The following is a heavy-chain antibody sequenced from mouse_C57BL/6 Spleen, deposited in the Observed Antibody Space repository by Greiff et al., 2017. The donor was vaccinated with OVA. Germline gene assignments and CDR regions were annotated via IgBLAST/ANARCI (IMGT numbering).Heavy chain of an antibody. CDR3: ARGYYGSSYEEGAMDY. D-gene: IGHD1-1*01. CDR1: GFTFSDYG. CDR2: ISSGSSTI. J-gene: IGHJ4*01. Sequence: EVQGVESGGGLVKPGGSLKLSCAASGFTFSDYGMHWVRQAPEKGLEWVAYISSGSSTIYYADTVKGRFTISRDNAKNTLFLQMTSLRSEDTAMYYCARGYYGSSYEEGAMDYWGQGTSVTVSS. V-gene: IGHV5-17*01.